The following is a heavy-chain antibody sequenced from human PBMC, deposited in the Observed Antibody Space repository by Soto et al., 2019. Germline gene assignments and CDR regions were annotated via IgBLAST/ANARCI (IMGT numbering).Heavy chain of an antibody. CDR3: ARDMGIVGATYYYYGMDV. V-gene: IGHV1-2*04. Sequence: GASVKVSCTASARTIRRYAISWVRQAPEQGPEWMGWINPNSGGTNYAQKFQGWVTMTRDTSISTAYMELSRLRSDDTAVYYCARDMGIVGATYYYYGMDVWGQGTTVTVSS. CDR2: INPNSGGT. D-gene: IGHD1-26*01. CDR1: ARTIRRYA. J-gene: IGHJ6*02.